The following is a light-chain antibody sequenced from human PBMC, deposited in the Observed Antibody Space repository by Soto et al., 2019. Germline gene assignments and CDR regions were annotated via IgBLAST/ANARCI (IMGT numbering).Light chain of an antibody. J-gene: IGLJ1*01. CDR2: EVS. Sequence: QSALTQPPSASGSPGQSVTISCTGTSSDVGGYNYVSWYQQHPGKAPKLMIYEVSKRPSGVPDRFSGSKSGNTASLTVSGLQAEDEADYSCCSDADSNNVFGTGTKVTVL. V-gene: IGLV2-8*01. CDR1: SSDVGGYNY. CDR3: CSDADSNNV.